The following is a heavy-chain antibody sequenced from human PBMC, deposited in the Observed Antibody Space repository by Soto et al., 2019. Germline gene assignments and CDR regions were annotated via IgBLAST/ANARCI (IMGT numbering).Heavy chain of an antibody. V-gene: IGHV4-59*01. Sequence: PSETLSLTCTVSGGSISSYYWSWIRQPPGKGLEWIGYFFYSGSTNYNPSLKSRVTISVDTSKNQFSLKLNSVTAADTAVYYCAMGVYPSIDYRGQGTLVTVSS. D-gene: IGHD3-16*01. J-gene: IGHJ4*02. CDR2: FFYSGST. CDR1: GGSISSYY. CDR3: AMGVYPSIDY.